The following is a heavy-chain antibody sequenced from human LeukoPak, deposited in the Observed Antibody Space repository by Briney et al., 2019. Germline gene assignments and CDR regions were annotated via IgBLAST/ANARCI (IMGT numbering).Heavy chain of an antibody. CDR1: GFTFSSYA. CDR2: ISGSGGST. D-gene: IGHD3-22*01. J-gene: IGHJ4*02. Sequence: GGSLRLSCAASGFTFSSYAMSWVRQAPGKGLEWVSAISGSGGSTYYADSVKGRFTISRDTSKNTLYLQMNSPKAEDTAVYYCAKDMYYDSSGPVIDYWGQGTLVTVSS. V-gene: IGHV3-23*01. CDR3: AKDMYYDSSGPVIDY.